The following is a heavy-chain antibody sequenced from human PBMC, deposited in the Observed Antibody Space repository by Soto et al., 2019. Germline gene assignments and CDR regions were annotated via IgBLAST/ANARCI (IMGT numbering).Heavy chain of an antibody. J-gene: IGHJ4*02. CDR3: ARARYTAYDFDY. V-gene: IGHV4-59*01. Sequence: SETLSLTCTVSGGSISSYYWSWIRQSPGKGLEWIGYFYYSGSTNYNPSPKSRVTISVDTSKNQFSLKLSSVTAADTALYYCARARYTAYDFDYWGQGTLVTVSS. CDR1: GGSISSYY. D-gene: IGHD5-12*01. CDR2: FYYSGST.